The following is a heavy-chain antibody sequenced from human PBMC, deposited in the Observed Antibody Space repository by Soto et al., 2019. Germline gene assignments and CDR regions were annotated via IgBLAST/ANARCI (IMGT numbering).Heavy chain of an antibody. D-gene: IGHD2-8*02. J-gene: IGHJ5*02. V-gene: IGHV1-8*02. CDR3: ARGRSGGGVRRSWFDP. CDR2: MNPKSGDT. CDR1: GYIFTSND. Sequence: QVQLVQSGAEVKKPGASVIVSCKASGYIFTSNDIYWVRQATGQGLEWMGWMNPKSGDTGYAQKFHDRLIMTRNTTTTTASMEVTSLTYDDTGVYSCARGRSGGGVRRSWFDPWGQGTLVTVSS.